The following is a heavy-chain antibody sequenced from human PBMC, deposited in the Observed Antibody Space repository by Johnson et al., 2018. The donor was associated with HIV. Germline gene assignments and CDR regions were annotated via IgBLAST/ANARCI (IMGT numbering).Heavy chain of an antibody. CDR2: IKWNGHTI. Sequence: VRLVESGGGLVQPGRSLRLSCATSGFTFDNYGMNWVRQAPGKGLEWVSGIKWNGHTICYADSVKGRFTISRDNTENARYLQMNSLRAEDTALYYCAKAIAAAGSSLEDDAWGQGTMVTVSS. J-gene: IGHJ3*01. CDR3: AKAIAAAGSSLEDDA. V-gene: IGHV3-20*04. D-gene: IGHD6-13*01. CDR1: GFTFDNYG.